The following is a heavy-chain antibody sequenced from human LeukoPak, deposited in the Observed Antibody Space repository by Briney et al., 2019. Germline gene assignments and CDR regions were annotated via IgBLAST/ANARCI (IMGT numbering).Heavy chain of an antibody. CDR2: INPNSGGT. V-gene: IGHV1-2*02. J-gene: IGHJ4*02. D-gene: IGHD4-17*01. CDR1: GYTFTGYY. Sequence: ASVKVSCKASGYTFTGYYMHWVRQAPGQGLEWMGWINPNSGGTNYAQKFQGRVTMTGDTSISTAYMELSRLRSDDTAVFYCARDRVTTNTPYFDSWGQGTLVTVSS. CDR3: ARDRVTTNTPYFDS.